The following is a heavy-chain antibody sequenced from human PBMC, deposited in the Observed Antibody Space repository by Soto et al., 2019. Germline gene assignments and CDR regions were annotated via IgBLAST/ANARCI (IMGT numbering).Heavy chain of an antibody. CDR3: ARTLGVAAALRGYYIDS. V-gene: IGHV4-4*02. CDR2: IYHGGST. J-gene: IGHJ4*02. D-gene: IGHD6-25*01. CDR1: GASIRRSDW. Sequence: QVQLQESGPGLVKPSETMSLTCTVSGASIRRSDWWTWVRQSPGKGLEWIGEIYHGGSTTYNPFLGSPLAMSIDTSTNQFALKLSSCTAADTAVYFCARTLGVAAALRGYYIDSWGQGTRVTFSS.